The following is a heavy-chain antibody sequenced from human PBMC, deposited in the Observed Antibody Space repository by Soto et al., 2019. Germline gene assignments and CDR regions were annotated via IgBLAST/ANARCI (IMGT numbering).Heavy chain of an antibody. J-gene: IGHJ3*01. D-gene: IGHD3-10*01. Sequence: GGSLRGSCAASGFPFSSYMMSWVRQAPGKGLEWVANINQDGSEKYYVDSVKGRFTISRDNAKNSVYLQMNSLRAEDTAVYYCARDSGASTVWRQGTMFT. CDR1: GFPFSSYM. CDR2: INQDGSEK. CDR3: ARDSGASTV. V-gene: IGHV3-7*03.